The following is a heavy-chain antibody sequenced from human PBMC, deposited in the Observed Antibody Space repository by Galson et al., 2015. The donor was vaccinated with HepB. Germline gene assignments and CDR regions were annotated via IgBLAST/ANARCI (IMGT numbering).Heavy chain of an antibody. D-gene: IGHD5-18*01. CDR1: GGSISSGGYY. V-gene: IGHV4-31*03. CDR2: IYYSGST. CDR3: ARMRGGYSYGFDY. J-gene: IGHJ4*02. Sequence: LSLTCTVSGGSISSGGYYWSWIRQHPGKGLEWIGYIYYSGSTYYNPSLKSRVTISVDTSKNQSSLKLSSVTDADTAVYYCARMRGGYSYGFDYWGQGTLVTVSS.